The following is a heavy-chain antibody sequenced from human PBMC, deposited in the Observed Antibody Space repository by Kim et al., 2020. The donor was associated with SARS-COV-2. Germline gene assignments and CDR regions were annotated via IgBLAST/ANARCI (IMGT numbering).Heavy chain of an antibody. V-gene: IGHV1-46*01. CDR1: GYTFLNYY. J-gene: IGHJ4*02. Sequence: ASVKVSCKTSGYTFLNYYIHWVRQAPGQGLEWMGLIVPSGATTTYSQKFQGRVAVTRDTSTSTLYMELRSLRADDTAVYYCARDPVSSAGLPLIFDYWGQ. D-gene: IGHD3-16*02. CDR3: ARDPVSSAGLPLIFDY. CDR2: IVPSGATT.